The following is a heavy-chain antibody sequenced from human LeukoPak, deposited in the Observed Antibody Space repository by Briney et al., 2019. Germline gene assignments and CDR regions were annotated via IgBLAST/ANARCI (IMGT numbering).Heavy chain of an antibody. Sequence: SETLSLTCTVSSGSISGNNYYWGWIRQPPGKGPQWIGNIYYSGSTYYNPSLKSRVIISVDTSKNQFSLKLSSVTAADTAVYFCARLGTGDCSGTCYGFDCWGQGTLVTVSS. V-gene: IGHV4-39*01. CDR3: ARLGTGDCSGTCYGFDC. D-gene: IGHD2-2*01. CDR1: SGSISGNNYY. J-gene: IGHJ4*02. CDR2: IYYSGST.